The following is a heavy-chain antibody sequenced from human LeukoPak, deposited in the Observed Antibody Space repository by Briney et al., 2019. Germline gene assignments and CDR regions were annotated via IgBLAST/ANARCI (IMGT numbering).Heavy chain of an antibody. Sequence: SVKVSCKASGGTFSSYAISWVRQAPGQGLEWMGGIIPIFGTANYAQKFQGRVTITADESTSTAYMELSSLRSEDTAVYYCARGGRLNYYDSSGYYWGDIWGQGTMVTVSS. D-gene: IGHD3-22*01. CDR2: IIPIFGTA. CDR3: ARGGRLNYYDSSGYYWGDI. V-gene: IGHV1-69*13. CDR1: GGTFSSYA. J-gene: IGHJ3*02.